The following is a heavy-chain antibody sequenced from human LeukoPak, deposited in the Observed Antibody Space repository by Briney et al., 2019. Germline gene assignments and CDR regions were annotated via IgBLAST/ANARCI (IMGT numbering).Heavy chain of an antibody. Sequence: SVKVSCKASGGTLSSYAISWVRQAPGQGLEWMGGIIPIFGTANYAQKFQGRVTIIADESTSTAYMELSSLRSEDTAVYYCARGVVGATTGAYSFDYWGWGTLVTVSS. D-gene: IGHD1-26*01. V-gene: IGHV1-69*13. J-gene: IGHJ4*02. CDR2: IIPIFGTA. CDR3: ARGVVGATTGAYSFDY. CDR1: GGTLSSYA.